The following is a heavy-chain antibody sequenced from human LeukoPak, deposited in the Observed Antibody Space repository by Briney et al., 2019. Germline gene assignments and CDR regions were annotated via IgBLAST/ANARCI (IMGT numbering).Heavy chain of an antibody. Sequence: PSETLSLTCTVSGGSIGSSSYYWGWIRQPPGKGLEWIGSIYYSGSTYYNPSLKSRVTISVDTSKNQFSLKLSSVTAADTAVYYCARRARGFGESPFDYWGQGTLVTVSS. J-gene: IGHJ4*02. CDR2: IYYSGST. D-gene: IGHD3-10*01. V-gene: IGHV4-39*01. CDR3: ARRARGFGESPFDY. CDR1: GGSIGSSSYY.